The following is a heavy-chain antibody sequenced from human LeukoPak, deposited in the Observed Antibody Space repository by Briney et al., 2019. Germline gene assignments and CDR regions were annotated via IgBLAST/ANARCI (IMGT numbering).Heavy chain of an antibody. CDR2: INHSGST. CDR3: ASYSNYFDY. D-gene: IGHD4-11*01. V-gene: IGHV4-34*01. Sequence: PSETLSLTCAVYGGSFSGYYWSWIRQPPGKGLEWIGEINHSGSTNYNPSLKSRVTISVDTSKNQFSLKLSSVTAADTAVYYCASYSNYFDYWGQGTLVTVSS. J-gene: IGHJ4*02. CDR1: GGSFSGYY.